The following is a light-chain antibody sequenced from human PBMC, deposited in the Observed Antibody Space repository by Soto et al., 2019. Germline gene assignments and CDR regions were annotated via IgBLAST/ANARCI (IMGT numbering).Light chain of an antibody. V-gene: IGLV7-46*01. CDR1: TGAVTNVHY. Sequence: QAVVTHEPSLTVCPGGTFTLTCGSITGAVTNVHYPYWFQQKPGQAPRTLIYDTTNRHSWTPARFSGSLLGGKAALTLSGAQTEDEAEYHCLLSYKCRSVFGTGTKVPVL. CDR2: DTT. CDR3: LLSYKCRSV. J-gene: IGLJ1*01.